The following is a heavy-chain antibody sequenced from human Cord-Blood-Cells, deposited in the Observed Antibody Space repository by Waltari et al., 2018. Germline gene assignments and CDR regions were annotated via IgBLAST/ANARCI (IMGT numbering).Heavy chain of an antibody. V-gene: IGHV4-34*01. J-gene: IGHJ5*02. CDR3: ARGNCSGGSCSNWFDP. Sequence: QVQLQQWGAGLLKPSETLSLTCAVYGGSFSGYYWSWLRQPPGKGLELIGEINHSGSTNYNPSLNSRVTISVDTSKNQFSLKLSSVTAADTAVYYCARGNCSGGSCSNWFDPWGQGTLVTVSS. CDR2: INHSGST. D-gene: IGHD2-15*01. CDR1: GGSFSGYY.